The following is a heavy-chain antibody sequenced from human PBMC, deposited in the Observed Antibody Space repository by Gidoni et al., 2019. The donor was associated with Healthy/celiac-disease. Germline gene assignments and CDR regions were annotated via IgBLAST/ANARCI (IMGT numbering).Heavy chain of an antibody. J-gene: IGHJ6*02. V-gene: IGHV1-69*01. CDR1: GGTFSSYA. D-gene: IGHD3-22*01. CDR2: IIPIFGTA. Sequence: QVQLVQSGAEVKKPGSSVKVSCKASGGTFSSYAISWVRQAPGQGLEWMGGIIPIFGTANYAQKVQGRVTITAYESTSTAYMELSSLRSEDTSVYYCALRDVSSNYDSSGYYPQGPYYYYGMDVWGQGTTVTVSS. CDR3: ALRDVSSNYDSSGYYPQGPYYYYGMDV.